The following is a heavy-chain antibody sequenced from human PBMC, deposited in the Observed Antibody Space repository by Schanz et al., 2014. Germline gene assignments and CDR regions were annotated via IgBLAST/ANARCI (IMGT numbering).Heavy chain of an antibody. D-gene: IGHD1-26*01. Sequence: VQLVESGGGLVKPGGSLRLSCAASGFIFSDYYMAWIRQAPGKGPEYVSYISSGGTTTYHSDSVKGRFTISRDSAENSLYLQMNSLRADDTAVYYCARNRGSGGQNWYFDLWGRGTLVTVSS. CDR3: ARNRGSGGQNWYFDL. J-gene: IGHJ2*01. CDR2: ISSGGTTT. CDR1: GFIFSDYY. V-gene: IGHV3-11*01.